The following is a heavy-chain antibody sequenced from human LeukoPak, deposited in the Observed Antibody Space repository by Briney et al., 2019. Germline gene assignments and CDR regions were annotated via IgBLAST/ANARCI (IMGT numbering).Heavy chain of an antibody. Sequence: PSETLSLTCAVSGASISGSGYYLGWIRQPPGKGLEWIGNIYYTGNTYYNASLQSRVTISIDTSKNQFSLKLSSVTAADTALYCCARHYYSHYSYMDVWGKGTTVTISS. CDR1: GASISGSGYY. J-gene: IGHJ6*03. CDR3: ARHYYSHYSYMDV. V-gene: IGHV4-39*01. D-gene: IGHD3-10*01. CDR2: IYYTGNT.